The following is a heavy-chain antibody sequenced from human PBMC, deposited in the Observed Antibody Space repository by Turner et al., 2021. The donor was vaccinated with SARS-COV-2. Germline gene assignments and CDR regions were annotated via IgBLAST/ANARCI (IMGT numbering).Heavy chain of an antibody. CDR3: AKGGWYYDILTGSYFEY. J-gene: IGHJ4*02. V-gene: IGHV3-66*01. D-gene: IGHD3-9*01. CDR2: IYNSGTT. Sequence: EEELAESGGGLVQPGGSLRLSCVASGFSVDYGYVAWVRQAPGKGLEAVSFIYNSGTTKIVDSVKGRFTISRDNSKNTLYLQMNSLRAEDTAVYYCAKGGWYYDILTGSYFEYWGQGTLVTVSS. CDR1: GFSVDYGY.